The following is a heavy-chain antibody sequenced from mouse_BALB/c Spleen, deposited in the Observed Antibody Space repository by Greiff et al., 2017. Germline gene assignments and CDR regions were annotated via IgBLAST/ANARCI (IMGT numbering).Heavy chain of an antibody. CDR1: GFAFSSYD. Sequence: EVNVVESGGGLVKPGGSLKLSCAASGFAFSSYDMSWVRQTPEKRLEWVAYISSGGGSTYYPDTVKGRFTISRDNAKNTLYLQMSSLKSEDTAMYYCARHRTARATFDYWGQGTTLTVSS. V-gene: IGHV5-12-1*01. CDR3: ARHRTARATFDY. CDR2: ISSGGGST. D-gene: IGHD3-2*01. J-gene: IGHJ2*01.